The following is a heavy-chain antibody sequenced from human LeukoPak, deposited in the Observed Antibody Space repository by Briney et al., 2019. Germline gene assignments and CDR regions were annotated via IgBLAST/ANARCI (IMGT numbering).Heavy chain of an antibody. CDR3: ARQQRYCSSISCFYFDS. CDR1: GDSISSTSYY. Sequence: SETLSLTCIVSGDSISSTSYYWGWIRQPPGKGLEWIGSAYYTGSTFYNPSLKSRVSISVDTSKNQFSLKLSSVTAPDTAAYYCARQQRYCSSISCFYFDSWGQGNPGHRLL. J-gene: IGHJ4*02. CDR2: AYYTGST. D-gene: IGHD2-2*01. V-gene: IGHV4-39*01.